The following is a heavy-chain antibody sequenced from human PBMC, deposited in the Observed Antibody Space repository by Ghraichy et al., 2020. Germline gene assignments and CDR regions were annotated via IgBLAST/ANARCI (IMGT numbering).Heavy chain of an antibody. Sequence: GGSLRLSCAPSGFTFMNYAMSWVRQAPGKGLEWVSAISISGGTTYYADSVKGRFTISRDNSKSTLYLQMDSLRAEDAAVYYCAKGRRVVGIPAPIARPYYFDYWGQGTLVTVSS. CDR3: AKGRRVVGIPAPIARPYYFDY. J-gene: IGHJ4*02. CDR1: GFTFMNYA. CDR2: ISISGGTT. D-gene: IGHD2-2*02. V-gene: IGHV3-23*01.